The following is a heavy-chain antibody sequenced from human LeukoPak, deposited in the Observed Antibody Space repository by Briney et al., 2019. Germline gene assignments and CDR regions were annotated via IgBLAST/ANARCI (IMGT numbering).Heavy chain of an antibody. D-gene: IGHD4-17*01. CDR3: ARLTYGY. Sequence: GGSLRLSCAASGFXFSSFSMNWVRQAPGKGLEWISDISNSGSDISYADSVKGRFTISRANAKHSLYLQMNSLRDEDTAVYYCARLTYGYWGQGTLVSVSS. CDR1: GFXFSSFS. J-gene: IGHJ4*02. V-gene: IGHV3-48*02. CDR2: ISNSGSDI.